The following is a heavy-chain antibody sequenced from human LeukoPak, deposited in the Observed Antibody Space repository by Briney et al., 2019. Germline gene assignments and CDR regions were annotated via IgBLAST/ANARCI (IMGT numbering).Heavy chain of an antibody. CDR3: AKDTVTTGTDH. Sequence: GGSLRLSCAASGFTFNTYAMSWVRQAPGKGLEWVSAISGSGRSTFYADSVKGRFTISRDNSKNTLYLQMNSLRAEDTAVYYCAKDTVTTGTDHWGQGTLVTVSS. J-gene: IGHJ4*02. D-gene: IGHD4-17*01. CDR1: GFTFNTYA. V-gene: IGHV3-23*01. CDR2: ISGSGRST.